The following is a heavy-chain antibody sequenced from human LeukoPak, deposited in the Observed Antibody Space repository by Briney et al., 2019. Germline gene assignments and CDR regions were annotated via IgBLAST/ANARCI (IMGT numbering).Heavy chain of an antibody. D-gene: IGHD1-1*01. CDR3: TRTTTTADWYFDL. Sequence: PGGSLRLPCAVSGFTFSNYWMYWVRQAPGKRLVWVARINSDGSSTTYADSVEGRFTTSRDNTKSMLHLQMHSLRVDDSAVYFCTRTTTTADWYFDLWGRGTLVTVSS. CDR1: GFTFSNYW. J-gene: IGHJ2*01. V-gene: IGHV3-74*01. CDR2: INSDGSST.